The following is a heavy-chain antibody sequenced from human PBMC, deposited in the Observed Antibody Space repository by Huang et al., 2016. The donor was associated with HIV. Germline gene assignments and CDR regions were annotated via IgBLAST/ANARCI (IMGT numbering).Heavy chain of an antibody. J-gene: IGHJ5*02. CDR1: GKSVSEVA. CDR2: FDAIEGGT. V-gene: IGHV1-24*01. D-gene: IGHD3-3*01. CDR3: VTSRKTISGGRVGWVDP. Sequence: QVQLVQFGAEVKKPGASVKVSCKVSGKSVSEVAMHWVRQGPGKGLEWMGGFDAIEGGTGYPQKVQGRVSMTEDTSTDTAYMELSGLRSDDTAVYYCVTSRKTISGGRVGWVDPWGQGTLVTVSS.